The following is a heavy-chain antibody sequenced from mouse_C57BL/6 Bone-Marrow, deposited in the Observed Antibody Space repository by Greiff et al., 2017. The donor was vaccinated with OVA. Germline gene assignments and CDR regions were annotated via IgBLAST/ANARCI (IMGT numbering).Heavy chain of an antibody. D-gene: IGHD2-4*01. V-gene: IGHV1-11*01. CDR2: IYPVSGET. Sequence: HVKQFGAELASPGASVPLSCKASGYTFTDHIMNWVKKRPGQGLEWNGRIYPVSGETNYNHKFMGQATFAVDRSSSTVYMVLNSLTSEDPAVYYCGRSYDYGGAMDDWGQGTSVTVST. J-gene: IGHJ4*01. CDR3: GRSYDYGGAMDD. CDR1: GYTFTDHI.